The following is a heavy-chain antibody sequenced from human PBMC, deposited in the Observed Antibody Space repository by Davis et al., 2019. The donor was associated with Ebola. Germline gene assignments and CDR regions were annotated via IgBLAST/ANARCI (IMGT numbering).Heavy chain of an antibody. J-gene: IGHJ3*02. Sequence: GESLKISCAASGFTFSSYAMSWVRQAPGKGLEWVSAISGSGGSTYYADSVKGRFTISRDNAKNSLYLQINSLRAEDTALYYCAKDSSPDLRAGIHAFDIWGQGTMVTVSS. D-gene: IGHD1-14*01. CDR3: AKDSSPDLRAGIHAFDI. CDR1: GFTFSSYA. CDR2: ISGSGGST. V-gene: IGHV3-23*01.